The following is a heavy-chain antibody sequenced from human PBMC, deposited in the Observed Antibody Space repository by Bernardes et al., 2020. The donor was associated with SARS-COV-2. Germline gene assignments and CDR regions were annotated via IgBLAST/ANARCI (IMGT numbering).Heavy chain of an antibody. CDR3: ARGGHGDYYYYGMDV. CDR2: IWYDGSNK. CDR1: GFTFSSYG. Sequence: GGSLRLWCAASGFTFSSYGMHWVRQAPGKGLEWVAVIWYDGSNKYYADSVKGRFTISRDNSKNTLYLQMNSLRAEDTAVYYCARGGHGDYYYYGMDVWGQGTTVTVSS. V-gene: IGHV3-33*01. J-gene: IGHJ6*02.